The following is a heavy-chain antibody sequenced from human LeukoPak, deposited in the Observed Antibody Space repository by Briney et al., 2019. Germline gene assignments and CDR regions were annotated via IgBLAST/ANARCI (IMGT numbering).Heavy chain of an antibody. D-gene: IGHD5-12*01. Sequence: PGGSLRLSCAASGFTFSSYWMSWVRQAPGKGLEWVANIKQDGSEKYYVDSVKGRFTISRDNAKNSLYLQMNSLRAEDTAVYYCARDIGGYSGYPVDYFDYWGQGTLVTVSS. CDR1: GFTFSSYW. CDR3: ARDIGGYSGYPVDYFDY. CDR2: IKQDGSEK. J-gene: IGHJ4*02. V-gene: IGHV3-7*01.